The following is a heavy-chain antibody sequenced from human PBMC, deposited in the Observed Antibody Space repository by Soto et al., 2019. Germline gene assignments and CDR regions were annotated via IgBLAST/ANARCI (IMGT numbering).Heavy chain of an antibody. CDR1: GFTFSTYS. J-gene: IGHJ6*02. V-gene: IGHV3-21*01. D-gene: IGHD2-2*02. Sequence: GGSLSLSCVGSGFTFSTYSINWVRQAPGKGLEWVSSISSRSDIYYADSVKGRFTISRDNAKNSVSLQMNSLRAEDTAVYYCAREYTAWPLAYGLDVWGQGTMVTVSS. CDR3: AREYTAWPLAYGLDV. CDR2: ISSRSDI.